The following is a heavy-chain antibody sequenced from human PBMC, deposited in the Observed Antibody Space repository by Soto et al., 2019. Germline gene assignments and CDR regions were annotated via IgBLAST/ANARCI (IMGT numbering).Heavy chain of an antibody. Sequence: GASVKVSCKASGYTFTSYGISWVRQAPGQGLEWMGWISAYNGNTNYAQKLQGRVTMTTDTSTSTAYMELRSLRSDDTAVYYCARTKYSSGPVYYFDYWGQGTLVTVSS. CDR2: ISAYNGNT. CDR3: ARTKYSSGPVYYFDY. D-gene: IGHD6-19*01. CDR1: GYTFTSYG. J-gene: IGHJ4*02. V-gene: IGHV1-18*01.